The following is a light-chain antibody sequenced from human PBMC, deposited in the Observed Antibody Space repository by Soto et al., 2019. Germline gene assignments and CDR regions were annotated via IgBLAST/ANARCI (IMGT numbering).Light chain of an antibody. Sequence: DIQMTQSPSTLSASVGDRVTITCRASQSISSWLAWYQQKPGKAPKLLIYDASSLESGVPSRFSGSGSGTEFTLNMSSLQPADFATYYCQQYNSRGTFGQGTKVEIK. V-gene: IGKV1-5*01. CDR3: QQYNSRGT. J-gene: IGKJ1*01. CDR1: QSISSW. CDR2: DAS.